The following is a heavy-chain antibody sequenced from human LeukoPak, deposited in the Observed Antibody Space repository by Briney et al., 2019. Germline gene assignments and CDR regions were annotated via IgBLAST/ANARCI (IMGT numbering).Heavy chain of an antibody. J-gene: IGHJ4*02. CDR2: IGGSGGST. CDR1: GFTFSTYA. Sequence: PGGSLRLSCAASGFTFSTYAMSWVRQAPGKGLEWVSAIGGSGGSTYYADSVKGRFTISRDSSKNTLYLQMNSLRAEDTAVYYRAKGVGGTPFDYWGQGTLVTVSS. V-gene: IGHV3-23*01. CDR3: AKGVGGTPFDY. D-gene: IGHD1-26*01.